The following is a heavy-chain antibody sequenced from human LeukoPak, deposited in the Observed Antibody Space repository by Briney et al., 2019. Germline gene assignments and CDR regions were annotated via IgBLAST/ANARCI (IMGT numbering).Heavy chain of an antibody. CDR3: ARRRFGAVNQFDP. J-gene: IGHJ5*02. CDR2: MNPNRGDP. CDR1: GYTFTRYD. D-gene: IGHD3-3*01. Sequence: ASVKVSCKASGYTFTRYDINWVRQATGKGLEWMEWMNPNRGDPGFAQKFQGRVTMTRNTYISTAYMELSSLRSEDTAVYYCARRRFGAVNQFDPWGQGTLVTVSS. V-gene: IGHV1-8*01.